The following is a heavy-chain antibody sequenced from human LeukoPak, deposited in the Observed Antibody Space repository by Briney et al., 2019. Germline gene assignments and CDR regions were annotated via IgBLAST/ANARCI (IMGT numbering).Heavy chain of an antibody. CDR3: AKDVCSGCPPGWYFDY. Sequence: SETLSLTCAVYGGSFSGYYWSWNRQPPGKGLEWIGEINHSGSTNYNPSLKSRVTISVDTSKNQFSLKLSSVTAADTAVYYCAKDVCSGCPPGWYFDYWGQGTLVTVSS. CDR1: GGSFSGYY. V-gene: IGHV4-34*01. CDR2: INHSGST. D-gene: IGHD6-19*01. J-gene: IGHJ4*02.